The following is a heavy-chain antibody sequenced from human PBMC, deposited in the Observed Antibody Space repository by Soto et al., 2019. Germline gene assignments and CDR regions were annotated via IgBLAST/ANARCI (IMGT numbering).Heavy chain of an antibody. V-gene: IGHV1-8*01. CDR3: ARGVKYGAYSRWFDP. CDR2: MNPNSGDT. J-gene: IGHJ5*02. CDR1: GNTFTNYD. Sequence: QVQLVQSGAEVKKPGASVKVSCKASGNTFTNYDINWGRQATGQGLEYLGWMNPNSGDTAYVQKFQGRVTMTWDTSITTAYLELRSLRSEDTAVYFCARGVKYGAYSRWFDPWGQGTLVTVSP. D-gene: IGHD4-17*01.